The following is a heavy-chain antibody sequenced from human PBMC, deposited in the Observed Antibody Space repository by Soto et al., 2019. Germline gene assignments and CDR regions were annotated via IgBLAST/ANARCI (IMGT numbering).Heavy chain of an antibody. CDR1: GGTFSTYA. V-gene: IGHV1-69*01. D-gene: IGHD4-17*01. CDR3: AKSLETTVTKGFDN. CDR2: IIPMFGTA. Sequence: QVQLVQSGAEVQKPGSSVKVSCKASGGTFSTYAISWVRQAPGQGLEWMGEIIPMFGTANYAQKFHGRVTIAADESTNTAYMELSGLRTEDTAVDYCAKSLETTVTKGFDNWGQGTVVTVSS. J-gene: IGHJ4*02.